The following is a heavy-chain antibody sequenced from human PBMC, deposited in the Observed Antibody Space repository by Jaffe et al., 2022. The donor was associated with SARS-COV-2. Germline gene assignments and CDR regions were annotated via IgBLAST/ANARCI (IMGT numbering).Heavy chain of an antibody. CDR3: ASTPLLVPAFDI. D-gene: IGHD2-8*02. Sequence: QLQLQESGPGLVKPSETLSLTCTVSGGSISSSSYYWGWIRQPPGKGLEWIGSIYYSGSTYYNPSLKSRVTISVDTSKNQFSLKLSSVTAADTAVYYCASTPLLVPAFDIWGQGTMVTVSS. V-gene: IGHV4-39*01. CDR2: IYYSGST. CDR1: GGSISSSSYY. J-gene: IGHJ3*02.